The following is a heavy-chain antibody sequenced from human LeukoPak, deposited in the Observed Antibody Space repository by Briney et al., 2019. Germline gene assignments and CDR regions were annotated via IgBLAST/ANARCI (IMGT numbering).Heavy chain of an antibody. CDR1: GGSFSGYY. V-gene: IGHV4-34*01. D-gene: IGHD6-19*01. J-gene: IGHJ4*02. Sequence: SETLSLTCAVYGGSFSGYYWSWIRQPPGRGLEWIGEIKHSGSTNYNPSLKSRVTISVDTSKNQFSLKLSSVTAADTAVYYCARVGASTGYSSGWYPFDYWGQGTLVTVSS. CDR2: IKHSGST. CDR3: ARVGASTGYSSGWYPFDY.